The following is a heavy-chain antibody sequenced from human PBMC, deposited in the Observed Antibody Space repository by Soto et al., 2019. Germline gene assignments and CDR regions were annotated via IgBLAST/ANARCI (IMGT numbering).Heavy chain of an antibody. V-gene: IGHV3-9*01. Sequence: EVQLVESGGGLVQPGRSLRLSCAASGFTFDDYAMHWVRQAPGKGLEWVSGISWNSGRIGYADSVKGRFTISRDNAKNSLYMQKKSRRREDKALYSCAKDNPVPLVREATFEHWGKGTLFTVSS. CDR1: GFTFDDYA. CDR2: ISWNSGRI. CDR3: AKDNPVPLVREATFEH. D-gene: IGHD3-10*01. J-gene: IGHJ4*02.